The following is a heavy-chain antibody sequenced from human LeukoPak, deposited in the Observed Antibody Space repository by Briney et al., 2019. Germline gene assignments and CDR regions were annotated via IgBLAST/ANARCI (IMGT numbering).Heavy chain of an antibody. Sequence: PSETLSLTCTVSGGSISSYYWSWIRQPPGKGLEWIGYIYYSGSTNYNPSLKSRVTISVDTSKNQFSLKLSSVTAADTAVYYCARDGPARLTTRGSYYYYGMDVWGQGTTVTVSS. CDR3: ARDGPARLTTRGSYYYYGMDV. V-gene: IGHV4-59*01. CDR2: IYYSGST. J-gene: IGHJ6*02. CDR1: GGSISSYY. D-gene: IGHD4-11*01.